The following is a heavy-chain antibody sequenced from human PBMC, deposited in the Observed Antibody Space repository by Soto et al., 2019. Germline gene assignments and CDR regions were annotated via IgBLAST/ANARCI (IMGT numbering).Heavy chain of an antibody. V-gene: IGHV1-3*01. D-gene: IGHD3-22*01. Sequence: ASVKVSCKASGYTFTSYAMHWVRQAPGQRLEWMGWINAGNGNTKYSQKFQGRVTITRDTSASTAYMELSSLRSEDTAVYYCARYLGYYDSSGYKNWGQGTLVTVSS. CDR3: ARYLGYYDSSGYKN. J-gene: IGHJ4*02. CDR2: INAGNGNT. CDR1: GYTFTSYA.